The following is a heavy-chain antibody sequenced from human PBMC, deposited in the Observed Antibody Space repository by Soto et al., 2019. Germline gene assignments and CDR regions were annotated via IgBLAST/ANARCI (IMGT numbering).Heavy chain of an antibody. CDR1: GFTLSDHY. V-gene: IGHV3-72*01. CDR2: SRNKANSYTT. J-gene: IGHJ4*02. Sequence: PGGSLRLSCATSGFTLSDHYVDWVRQAPGKGLEWVGRSRNKANSYTTQYAASVKGRFTISRDDSKDSLYLQMNSLKTEDTAVYYCARSTDTSGSYLPLNHWGQGTRVTVSS. CDR3: ARSTDTSGSYLPLNH. D-gene: IGHD3-22*01.